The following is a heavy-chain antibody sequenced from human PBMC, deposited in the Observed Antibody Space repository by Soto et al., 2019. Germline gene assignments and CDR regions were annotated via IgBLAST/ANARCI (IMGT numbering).Heavy chain of an antibody. Sequence: QVQLVQSGAEVKKPGASVKVSCKASGYTFTRSGISWVRQAPGQGLEWMGWISTYNGDTNYAQTVQGRVTMTTVTSTRGVLMAPRSLSPAARAVYSCVGDGVAPYLIYGMDHRRQGAPVTVS. CDR1: GYTFTRSG. CDR2: ISTYNGDT. CDR3: VGDGVAPYLIYGMDH. D-gene: IGHD5-12*01. V-gene: IGHV1-18*01. J-gene: IGHJ6*02.